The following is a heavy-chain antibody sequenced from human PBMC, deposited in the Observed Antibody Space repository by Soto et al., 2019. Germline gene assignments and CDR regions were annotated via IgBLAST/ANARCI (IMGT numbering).Heavy chain of an antibody. CDR3: ARELGYCSGGNCYMEGAFDI. CDR1: GSTFSSYA. J-gene: IGHJ3*02. CDR2: ISGSGDST. Sequence: PVGSLRLSCAASGSTFSSYAMSWGRQAPGKGLEWVSVISGSGDSTYYADSVKGRFTISRDNSKNTLYLQMNSLRAEDTAVYYCARELGYCSGGNCYMEGAFDIWGQGKMVTVSS. V-gene: IGHV3-23*01. D-gene: IGHD2-15*01.